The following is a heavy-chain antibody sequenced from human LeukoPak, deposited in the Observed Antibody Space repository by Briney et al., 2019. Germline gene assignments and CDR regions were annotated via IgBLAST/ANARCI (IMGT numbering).Heavy chain of an antibody. V-gene: IGHV4-38-2*02. Sequence: PSETLPLTCTVSGYSLISTFYWGWIRQSPGKGLEWIGNIYHSGSTYSSPPLRSRVTISVDTSKNQFSLKLQSVTAADTALYYCARVSDDEYGGNSGAMYFESWGQGTLVTVSS. D-gene: IGHD4-23*01. J-gene: IGHJ4*02. CDR2: IYHSGST. CDR3: ARVSDDEYGGNSGAMYFES. CDR1: GYSLISTFY.